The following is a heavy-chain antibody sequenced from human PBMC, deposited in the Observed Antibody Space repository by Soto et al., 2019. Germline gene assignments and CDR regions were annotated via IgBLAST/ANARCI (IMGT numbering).Heavy chain of an antibody. CDR2: ISGSGGST. Sequence: PGGSLRLSCAASGFTFSSYAMSWVRQAPGKGLEWVSAISGSGGSTYYADSVKGRFTISRDNSKNTLYLQMNSLRAEDTAVYYCAKMGSVTIFGNYGMDVWGQGTTVTVSS. J-gene: IGHJ6*02. D-gene: IGHD3-3*01. CDR1: GFTFSSYA. V-gene: IGHV3-23*01. CDR3: AKMGSVTIFGNYGMDV.